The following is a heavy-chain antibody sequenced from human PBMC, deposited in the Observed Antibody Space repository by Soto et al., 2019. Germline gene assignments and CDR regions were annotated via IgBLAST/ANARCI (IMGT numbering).Heavy chain of an antibody. D-gene: IGHD7-27*01. CDR3: ARGPSGDKVDS. V-gene: IGHV4-30-4*01. CDR2: IYDGGRT. CDR1: GGPISTVDYW. J-gene: IGHJ4*02. Sequence: SETLSLTCTVSGGPISTVDYWWSWIRQSPDTGLEWIGHIYDGGRTYNNPSLESRVTMSVDTSKSQLSLTLSAVSAADTAVYYCARGPSGDKVDSWGQGTLVTVSS.